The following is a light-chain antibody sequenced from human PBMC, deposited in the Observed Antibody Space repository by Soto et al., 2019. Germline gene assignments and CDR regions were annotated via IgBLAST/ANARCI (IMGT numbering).Light chain of an antibody. CDR1: SSDVGGYKY. CDR2: EVT. CDR3: SSFTIRTTVV. Sequence: QSVLTQPASVSGSPGQSITVSCTGTSSDVGGYKYVSWYQQHPGKAPKLMIYEVTNRPSGVSNRFSGSKSGNTASLTISGLQAEDEADYYCSSFTIRTTVVFGIGTKV. V-gene: IGLV2-14*01. J-gene: IGLJ1*01.